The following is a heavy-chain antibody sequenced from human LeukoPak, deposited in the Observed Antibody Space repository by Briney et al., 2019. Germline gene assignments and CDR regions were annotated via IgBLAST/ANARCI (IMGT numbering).Heavy chain of an antibody. J-gene: IGHJ4*02. Sequence: PGGSLRLSCAASGFSFSIYSLNWVRQAPGKGLEWVSYIGHTGSTMSYADSVKGRFTISRDNAKNSLCLQMNSLRAEDTAVYYCARTDRQYSGGTEDYWGQGTLVTVSS. CDR2: IGHTGSTM. CDR3: ARTDRQYSGGTEDY. D-gene: IGHD5-12*01. CDR1: GFSFSIYS. V-gene: IGHV3-48*04.